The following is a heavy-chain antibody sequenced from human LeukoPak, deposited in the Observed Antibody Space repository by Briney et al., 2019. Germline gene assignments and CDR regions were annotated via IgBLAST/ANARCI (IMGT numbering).Heavy chain of an antibody. CDR2: MNPNSGNT. J-gene: IGHJ4*02. D-gene: IGHD2-15*01. CDR1: GYTFTSYD. Sequence: GASVKVSCKASGYTFTSYDINWVRQATGQGLEWMGWMNPNSGNTGYAQKFQGRVTMTRNTSISTAYMELSSLRSEDTAVYYCARVEGYCSGGSCYWRPPGDYWGQGTLVTVSS. CDR3: ARVEGYCSGGSCYWRPPGDY. V-gene: IGHV1-8*01.